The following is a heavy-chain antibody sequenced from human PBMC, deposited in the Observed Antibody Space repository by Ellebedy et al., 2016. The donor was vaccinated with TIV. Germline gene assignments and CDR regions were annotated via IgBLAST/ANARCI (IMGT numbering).Heavy chain of an antibody. CDR1: GFTFSDYY. Sequence: GGSLRLSCAASGFTFSDYYMNWVRQAPGKGLEWIAYISDSATTIKYADSVKGRFTVSRDNAKNSLFLQMSNLRADDTAIYYCAIVLGYGGSRFYFDYWGQGSLVTVSS. J-gene: IGHJ4*02. CDR2: ISDSATTI. D-gene: IGHD5-12*01. CDR3: AIVLGYGGSRFYFDY. V-gene: IGHV3-11*01.